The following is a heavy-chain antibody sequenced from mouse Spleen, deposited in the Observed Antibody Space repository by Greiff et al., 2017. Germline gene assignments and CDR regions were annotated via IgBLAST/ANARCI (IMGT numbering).Heavy chain of an antibody. CDR2: ISSGSSTI. CDR1: GFTFSDYG. V-gene: IGHV5-17*01. CDR3: ARRILRLRYFDV. J-gene: IGHJ1*01. D-gene: IGHD1-2*01. Sequence: EVQRVESGGGLVKPGGSLKLSCAASGFTFSDYGMHWVRQAPEKGLEWVAYISSGSSTIYYADTVKGRFTISRDNAKNTLFLQMTSLRSEDTAMYYCARRILRLRYFDVWGAGTTVTVSS.